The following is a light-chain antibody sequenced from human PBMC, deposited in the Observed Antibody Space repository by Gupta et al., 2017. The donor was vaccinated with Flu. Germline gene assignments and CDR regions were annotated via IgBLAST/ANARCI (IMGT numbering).Light chain of an antibody. CDR1: QSIGRW. V-gene: IGKV1-5*03. Sequence: PAALSASVEDRATITCRASQSIGRWLAWCQQKPGEAPKLVIYKASRLGRGVPSRFSGSGTGTEFTLTITSLQPDDIAVYYCQQDYCYPLTFGGGTKVEIK. CDR3: QQDYCYPLT. CDR2: KAS. J-gene: IGKJ4*01.